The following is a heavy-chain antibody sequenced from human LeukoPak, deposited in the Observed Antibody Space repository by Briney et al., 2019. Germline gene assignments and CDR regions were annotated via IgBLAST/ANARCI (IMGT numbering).Heavy chain of an antibody. Sequence: PGVSLRLSCAASGFTVSSNYMSWVPQAPGKGLEWASVFSDGGSTNYAASVKGRFTISRDNSKNPLYLQMNSLRAEDTAVYYCARETGYCSGSTCFYFDYWGQGTLVTVSS. V-gene: IGHV3-53*01. CDR2: FSDGGST. D-gene: IGHD2-15*01. J-gene: IGHJ4*02. CDR3: ARETGYCSGSTCFYFDY. CDR1: GFTVSSNY.